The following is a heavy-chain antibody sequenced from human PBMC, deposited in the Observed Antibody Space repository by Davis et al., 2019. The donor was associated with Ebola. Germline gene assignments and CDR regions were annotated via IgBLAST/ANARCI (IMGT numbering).Heavy chain of an antibody. J-gene: IGHJ4*02. Sequence: PSETLSLTCTVSGGSIRDYTTYWSWIRQAPGKGLEWIGTLYYAGSPYYNPALKSRLFISVDTSKNLFSLELTSVTAADTAMYYCARNTSGFGHFDFWGQGILITVSS. CDR2: LYYAGSP. V-gene: IGHV4-39*07. D-gene: IGHD6-19*01. CDR1: GGSIRDYTTY. CDR3: ARNTSGFGHFDF.